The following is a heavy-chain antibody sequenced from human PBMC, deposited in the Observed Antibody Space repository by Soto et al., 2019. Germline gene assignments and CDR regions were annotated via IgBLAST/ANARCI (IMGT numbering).Heavy chain of an antibody. CDR1: GFTFSSYS. Sequence: KPGGSLRLSCAASGFTFSSYSMNWVRQAPGKGLEWVSSISSSSSYIYYADSVKGRFTISRDNAKNSLYLQMNSLRAEDTAVYYCARDRSIAARPYSYGPHPMGYWGQGTLVTVSS. D-gene: IGHD6-6*01. CDR3: ARDRSIAARPYSYGPHPMGY. V-gene: IGHV3-21*01. CDR2: ISSSSSYI. J-gene: IGHJ4*02.